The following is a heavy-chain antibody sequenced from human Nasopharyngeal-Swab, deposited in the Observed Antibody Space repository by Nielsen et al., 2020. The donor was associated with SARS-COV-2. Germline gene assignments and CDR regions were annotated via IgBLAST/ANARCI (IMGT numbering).Heavy chain of an antibody. CDR1: GFIFSRSA. CDR3: AKENQLTRFDY. CDR2: ISASGGST. V-gene: IGHV3-23*01. D-gene: IGHD1-14*01. J-gene: IGHJ4*02. Sequence: GGSLRLSCVVSGFIFSRSAMTWVRQAPGKGLEWVSGISASGGSTYYADSVKGRFTISRDNSKTILYLQMNSLTVEDTAVYYCAKENQLTRFDYWGQGTLVTVSS.